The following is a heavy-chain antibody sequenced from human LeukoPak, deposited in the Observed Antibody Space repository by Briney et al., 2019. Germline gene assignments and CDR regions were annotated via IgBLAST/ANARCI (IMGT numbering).Heavy chain of an antibody. J-gene: IGHJ3*02. CDR3: TTDSFRGSTYYDFWSGPRAFDI. D-gene: IGHD3-3*01. CDR1: GFTFSNAW. Sequence: GGSLRLSCAASGFTFSNAWMSWVRQAPGKGLEWVGRIKSKTDGGTTDYGAPVKGRFTISRDDSKNTLYLQMNSLKTEDTAVYYSTTDSFRGSTYYDFWSGPRAFDIWGQGTMVTVSS. CDR2: IKSKTDGGTT. V-gene: IGHV3-15*01.